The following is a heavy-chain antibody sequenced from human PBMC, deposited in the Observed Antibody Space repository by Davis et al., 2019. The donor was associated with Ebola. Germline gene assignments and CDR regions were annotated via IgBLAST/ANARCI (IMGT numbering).Heavy chain of an antibody. D-gene: IGHD6-19*01. CDR2: ISYDGSNK. V-gene: IGHV3-30*18. CDR3: AKDPLAVAGTQYMDV. J-gene: IGHJ6*03. CDR1: GFTFSSYG. Sequence: PGGSLRLSCAASGFTFSSYGMHWVRQAPGKGLEWVAVISYDGSNKYYADSVKGRFTISRDNSKNTLYLQMNSLRAEDTAVYYCAKDPLAVAGTQYMDVWGKGTTVTVSS.